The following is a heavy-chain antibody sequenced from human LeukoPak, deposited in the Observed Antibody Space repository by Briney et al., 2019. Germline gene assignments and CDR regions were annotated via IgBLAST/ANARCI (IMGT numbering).Heavy chain of an antibody. CDR2: ISSSGSTI. V-gene: IGHV3-48*04. J-gene: IGHJ4*02. CDR3: ARDYSYLSFDY. CDR1: GFTFSSYG. D-gene: IGHD5-18*01. Sequence: GGSLRLSCAASGFTFSSYGMHWVRQAPGKGLEWVSNISSSGSTIYYADSVKGRFTISRDNAKNSLYLQMNSLRAEDTAVYYCARDYSYLSFDYWGQGTLVTVSS.